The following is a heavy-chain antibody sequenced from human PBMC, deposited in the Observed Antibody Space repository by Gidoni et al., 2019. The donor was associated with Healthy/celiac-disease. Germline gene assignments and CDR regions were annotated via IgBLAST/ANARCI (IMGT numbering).Heavy chain of an antibody. CDR1: GFTFSSYG. J-gene: IGHJ5*02. CDR3: AKDPGFPNWFDP. CDR2: ISDDGSNK. V-gene: IGHV3-30*18. Sequence: QVQLVESGGGVVQPGRSLRLSCAASGFTFSSYGMHWVRQAPGKGLEWVAVISDDGSNKYYADSVKGRFTISRDNSKNTLYLQMNSMRAEDTAVYYCAKDPGFPNWFDPWGQGTLVTVSS. D-gene: IGHD3-9*01.